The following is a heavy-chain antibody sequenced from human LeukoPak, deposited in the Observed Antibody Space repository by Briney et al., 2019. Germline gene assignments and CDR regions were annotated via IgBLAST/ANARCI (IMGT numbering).Heavy chain of an antibody. CDR3: ARDYFLGYCSGGSCYASNYYYGMDV. V-gene: IGHV4-30-2*01. CDR1: GGSISSCGYS. J-gene: IGHJ6*02. D-gene: IGHD2-15*01. Sequence: SETLSLTCAVSGGSISSCGYSWSWIRQPPGKGLEWIGYIYHSGSTYYNPSLKSRVTISVDRSKNQFSLKLSSVTAADTAVYYCARDYFLGYCSGGSCYASNYYYGMDVWGQGTTVTVSS. CDR2: IYHSGST.